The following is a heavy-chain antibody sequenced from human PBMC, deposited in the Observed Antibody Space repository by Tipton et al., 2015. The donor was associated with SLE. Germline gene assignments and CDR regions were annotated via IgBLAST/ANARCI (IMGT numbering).Heavy chain of an antibody. CDR2: IYHSGST. CDR3: ARTGSRRPFDY. V-gene: IGHV4-38-2*02. Sequence: LRLSCTVSGGSISSGYYWGWIRQPPGKGLEWIGSIYHSGSTYYNPSLKSRVTISVDTSKNQFSLKLSSVTAADTAVYYCARTGSRRPFDYWGQGTLVTVSS. CDR1: GGSISSGYY. D-gene: IGHD3-10*01. J-gene: IGHJ4*02.